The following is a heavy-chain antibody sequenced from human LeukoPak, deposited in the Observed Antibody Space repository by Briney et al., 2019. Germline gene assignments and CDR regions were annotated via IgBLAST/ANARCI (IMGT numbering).Heavy chain of an antibody. CDR3: ARDLGLSLDN. J-gene: IGHJ4*02. CDR1: GGSIRGYY. D-gene: IGHD3-16*01. V-gene: IGHV4-4*07. Sequence: KSSETLSLTCTVSGGSIRGYYWSWIRQPAGEGLEWIGRIFTSGSTNYNPSLKSRFTMSVDTSRNQFSLRLGSVTAADTALYYCARDLGLSLDNWGQGILVTVSS. CDR2: IFTSGST.